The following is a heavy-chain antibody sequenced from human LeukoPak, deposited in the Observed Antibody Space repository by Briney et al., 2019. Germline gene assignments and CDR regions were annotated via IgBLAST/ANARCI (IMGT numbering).Heavy chain of an antibody. J-gene: IGHJ4*02. CDR3: AKTRPLDSSSWSHGDY. CDR2: ISGSGDST. D-gene: IGHD6-13*01. V-gene: IGHV3-23*01. Sequence: GGSLRLSCAASGFTFSSYAMSWVRQAPGKGLEWVSAISGSGDSTYYGDSVKGRFTISRDNSKNTLYLQMNGLRAEDTAVYYCAKTRPLDSSSWSHGDYWGQGTLVTVSS. CDR1: GFTFSSYA.